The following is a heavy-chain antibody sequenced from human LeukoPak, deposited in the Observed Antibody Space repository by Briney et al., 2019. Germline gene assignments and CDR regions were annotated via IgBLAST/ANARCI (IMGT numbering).Heavy chain of an antibody. CDR2: ISWSSGSI. V-gene: IGHV3-9*01. CDR3: AKGGGYYYGSGSYYRLDY. CDR1: GFTFDDYA. D-gene: IGHD3-10*01. J-gene: IGHJ4*02. Sequence: GRSLRLSCAASGFTFDDYAMHWVRQAPGKGLEWVSSISWSSGSIGYADSVRGRFTISRDNAKNSLYPQMNSLRAEDTALYYCAKGGGYYYGSGSYYRLDYWGQGTLVTVSS.